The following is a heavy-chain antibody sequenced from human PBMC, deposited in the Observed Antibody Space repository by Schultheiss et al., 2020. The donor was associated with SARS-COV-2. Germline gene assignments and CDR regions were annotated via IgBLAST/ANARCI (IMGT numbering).Heavy chain of an antibody. CDR3: ARDSTVTTGHAFDI. V-gene: IGHV3-30*01. J-gene: IGHJ3*02. D-gene: IGHD4-17*01. CDR1: GFTFSSYA. Sequence: GGSLRLSCAASGFTFSSYAMHWVRQAPGKGLEWVAVISYDGSNKYYADSVKGRFTISRDNSKNTLYLQMNSLRAEDTAVYYCARDSTVTTGHAFDIWGQGTMVTVS. CDR2: ISYDGSNK.